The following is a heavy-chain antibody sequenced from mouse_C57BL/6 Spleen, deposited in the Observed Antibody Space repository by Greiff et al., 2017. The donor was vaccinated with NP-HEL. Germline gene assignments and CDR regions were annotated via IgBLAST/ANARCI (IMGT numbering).Heavy chain of an antibody. J-gene: IGHJ3*01. Sequence: VHLVESGGGLVKPGGSLKLSCAASGFTFSSYAMSWVRQTPEKRLEWVATISDGGSYTYYPDNVKGRFTISRDNAKNNLYLQMSHLKSEDTAMYYCARGQPFAYWGQGTLVTVSA. CDR3: ARGQPFAY. V-gene: IGHV5-4*01. CDR1: GFTFSSYA. CDR2: ISDGGSYT. D-gene: IGHD6-1*01.